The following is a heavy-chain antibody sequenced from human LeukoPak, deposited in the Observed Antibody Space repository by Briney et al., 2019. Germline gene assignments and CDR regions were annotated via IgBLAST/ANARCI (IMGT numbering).Heavy chain of an antibody. V-gene: IGHV6-1*01. Sequence: SQTLSLTCAISGDSVSSNTAAWNWIRQSPSRGLEWLGRTYYRSKWYNNYAVSVKSRISINPDTSKNQFSLKLSSVTAADTAVYYCARGVPLGFLKGSIDYWGQGTLVTVSS. J-gene: IGHJ4*02. CDR2: TYYRSKWYN. D-gene: IGHD3-3*01. CDR1: GDSVSSNTAA. CDR3: ARGVPLGFLKGSIDY.